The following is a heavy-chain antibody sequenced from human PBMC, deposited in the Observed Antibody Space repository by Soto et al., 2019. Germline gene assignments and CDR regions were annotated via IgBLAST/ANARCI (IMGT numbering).Heavy chain of an antibody. Sequence: QVQLQESGPGLVKPSETLSLTCTVSGGSISSYYWSWIRQPPGKGLEWIGYIYYSGSTNYNPSLRSRVTISVDTSKNQFSLKLSSVTAADTAVYYCARDPGPLMVRGVPYGMDVWGQGTTVTVSS. J-gene: IGHJ6*02. V-gene: IGHV4-59*01. CDR1: GGSISSYY. D-gene: IGHD3-10*01. CDR2: IYYSGST. CDR3: ARDPGPLMVRGVPYGMDV.